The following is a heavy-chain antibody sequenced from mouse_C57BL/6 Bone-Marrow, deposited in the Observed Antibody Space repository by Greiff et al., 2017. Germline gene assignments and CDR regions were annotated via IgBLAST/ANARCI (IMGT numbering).Heavy chain of an antibody. CDR1: GYTFTDYY. Sequence: VQLQQSGPELVKPGASVKISCKASGYTFTDYYMNWVKQSHGKSLEWIGDINPNNGGTSYNQKFKGKATLTVDKSSSTAYMELRSLTSEDSAVYYCARWGVYYDYFDYWGQGTTLTVSS. J-gene: IGHJ2*01. D-gene: IGHD2-4*01. CDR2: INPNNGGT. CDR3: ARWGVYYDYFDY. V-gene: IGHV1-26*01.